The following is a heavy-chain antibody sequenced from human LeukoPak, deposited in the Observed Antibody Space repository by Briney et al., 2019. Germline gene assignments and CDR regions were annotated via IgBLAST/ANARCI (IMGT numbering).Heavy chain of an antibody. CDR1: NGSFSHVY. Sequence: SETLSLTCGVYNGSFSHVYWNWIRQPPGKELEWIGEINERGNTNYNPSLKSRVTISVDKSKNQFSLKLSSVTAADTAVYYCARGRYYGSGRNFDYWGQGTLVTVSS. CDR2: INERGNT. V-gene: IGHV4-34*01. J-gene: IGHJ4*02. CDR3: ARGRYYGSGRNFDY. D-gene: IGHD3-10*01.